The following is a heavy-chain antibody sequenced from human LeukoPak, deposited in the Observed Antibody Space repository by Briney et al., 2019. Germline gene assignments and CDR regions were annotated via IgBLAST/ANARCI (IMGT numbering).Heavy chain of an antibody. CDR2: IKSKTDAGTT. V-gene: IGHV3-15*01. D-gene: IGHD6-19*01. CDR3: TTDLSAVAGTFDY. CDR1: GFTFSDAW. J-gene: IGHJ4*02. Sequence: GGSLRLSCAASGFTFSDAWMSWVRQAPGKRLEWVGRIKSKTDAGTTDYAAPVKGRFTISRDGSKNALYLQMNSLKTEDTAVYYCTTDLSAVAGTFDYWGQGTLVTVSS.